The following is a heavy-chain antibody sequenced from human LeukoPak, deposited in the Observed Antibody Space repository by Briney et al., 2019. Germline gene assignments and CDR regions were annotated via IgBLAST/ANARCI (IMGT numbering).Heavy chain of an antibody. J-gene: IGHJ4*02. CDR1: GFTFSSYG. D-gene: IGHD2-2*01. V-gene: IGHV3-30*18. CDR3: AKDSSSQGTLDY. CDR2: ISYDGSNK. Sequence: PGGSLRLSCAASGFTFSSYGIHWVRQAPGKGLEWVAVISYDGSNKYYADSVKGRFTISRDNSKNTLYLQMNSLRAEDTAVYYCAKDSSSQGTLDYWGQGTLVTVSS.